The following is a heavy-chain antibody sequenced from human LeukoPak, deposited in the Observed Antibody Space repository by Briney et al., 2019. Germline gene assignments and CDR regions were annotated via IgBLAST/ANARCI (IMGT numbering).Heavy chain of an antibody. Sequence: VASVKVSCKASGYTFTSYGISWVRQAPGQGLEWMGWISAYNGNTNYAQKFQGRVTITRDTSASTAYMELSSLRSEDTAVYYCARDPRIAAAGGRFDYWGQGTLVTVSS. CDR1: GYTFTSYG. D-gene: IGHD6-13*01. J-gene: IGHJ4*02. CDR2: ISAYNGNT. V-gene: IGHV1-18*04. CDR3: ARDPRIAAAGGRFDY.